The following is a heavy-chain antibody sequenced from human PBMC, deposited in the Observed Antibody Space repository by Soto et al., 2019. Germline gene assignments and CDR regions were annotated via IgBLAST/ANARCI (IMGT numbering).Heavy chain of an antibody. CDR2: IDSGDSVN. V-gene: IGHV5-10-1*01. CDR1: GSSLTNIW. J-gene: IGHJ3*02. CDR3: AAGGNASGHHACDI. Sequence: ESVKISCKGSGSSLTNIWSHWVRQMPGKGLEWMGRIDSGDSVNTYNPSSQGHVTRSANKPINTAYLQWSSRKASNSAMYYCAAGGNASGHHACDIWGLGTMVTVS. D-gene: IGHD6-19*01.